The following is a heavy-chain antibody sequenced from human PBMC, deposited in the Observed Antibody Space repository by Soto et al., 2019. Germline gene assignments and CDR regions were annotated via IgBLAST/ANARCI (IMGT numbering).Heavy chain of an antibody. D-gene: IGHD2-2*01. Sequence: QLQLLESGSRLVKPSQTLSLTCAVSGGSVNRGGYSWSWIRQTPGKGLEWLAYIYRTGHTIYNPSLNRRATISLDEPNTQFSLHLTSVTAADTAVYYCARSIVTPSAMFDHWGQGLLVTVSS. J-gene: IGHJ5*02. CDR2: IYRTGHT. CDR3: ARSIVTPSAMFDH. V-gene: IGHV4-30-2*01. CDR1: GGSVNRGGYS.